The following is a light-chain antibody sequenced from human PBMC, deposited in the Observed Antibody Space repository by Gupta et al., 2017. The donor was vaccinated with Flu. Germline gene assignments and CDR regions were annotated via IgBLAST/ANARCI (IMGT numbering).Light chain of an antibody. Sequence: TIFCTGSSSNIGAGYDVHWYQQLPGTAPKLLIYGNSNRPSGVPDRFSGSKSGTSASLAITGLQAEDEADYYCQSYDSSLSAYYVFGTGTKVTVL. CDR3: QSYDSSLSAYYV. V-gene: IGLV1-40*01. CDR1: SSNIGAGYD. CDR2: GNS. J-gene: IGLJ1*01.